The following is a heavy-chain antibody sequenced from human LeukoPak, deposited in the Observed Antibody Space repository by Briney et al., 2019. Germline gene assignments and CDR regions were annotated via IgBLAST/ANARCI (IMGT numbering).Heavy chain of an antibody. V-gene: IGHV1-2*02. CDR3: ARESPYSSSWFDD. Sequence: ASVNVSCKASGYTLTDYYLHWVRQAPGQGLEWMGWINPKDGGTNYAQKFRGRVTMTTDTSITTAYMDLNSLRSDDTAVYYCARESPYSSSWFDDWGQGTLVTVSS. J-gene: IGHJ4*02. CDR2: INPKDGGT. CDR1: GYTLTDYY. D-gene: IGHD6-13*01.